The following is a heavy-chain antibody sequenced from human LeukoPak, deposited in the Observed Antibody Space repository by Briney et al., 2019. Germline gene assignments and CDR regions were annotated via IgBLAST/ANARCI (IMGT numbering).Heavy chain of an antibody. J-gene: IGHJ4*02. CDR3: ASGSSLYLDY. CDR2: IYSGGST. D-gene: IGHD1-26*01. CDR1: GFTVSSSY. Sequence: GGSLRLSCAASGFTVSSSYMSWVRQAPGKGLEWVSVIYSGGSTYYADSVKGRFTISRHNSKNTLYLQMNSLRAEDTAVYYCASGSSLYLDYWGQGTLVTVSS. V-gene: IGHV3-53*04.